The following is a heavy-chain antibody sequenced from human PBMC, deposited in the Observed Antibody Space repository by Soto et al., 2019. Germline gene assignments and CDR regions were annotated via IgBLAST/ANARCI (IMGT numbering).Heavy chain of an antibody. Sequence: GGSLRLSCAASGFTFSSYAMSWVRQAPGRGLEWVSAISGSGGSTYYAESVKGRFTISRDNSKNTLYLQMNSLRAEDTAVYYCAKERRVRAAAIDYYYYYGMDVWGQGTTVTVSS. CDR1: GFTFSSYA. J-gene: IGHJ6*02. V-gene: IGHV3-23*01. CDR3: AKERRVRAAAIDYYYYYGMDV. CDR2: ISGSGGST. D-gene: IGHD2-2*01.